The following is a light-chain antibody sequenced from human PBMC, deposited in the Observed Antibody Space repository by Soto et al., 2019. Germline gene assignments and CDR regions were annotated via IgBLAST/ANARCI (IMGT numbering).Light chain of an antibody. CDR1: SSDVGGYNY. CDR2: DVS. Sequence: QSALTQPAPVSGSPGQSITISCTGTSSDVGGYNYVSWYQQHPGKAPKLMIYDVSNRPSGVSNRFSSSKSGNTASLTIYGLQAEDEADYYCSSYTSSSTLVFGGGTKLTVL. CDR3: SSYTSSSTLV. J-gene: IGLJ2*01. V-gene: IGLV2-14*01.